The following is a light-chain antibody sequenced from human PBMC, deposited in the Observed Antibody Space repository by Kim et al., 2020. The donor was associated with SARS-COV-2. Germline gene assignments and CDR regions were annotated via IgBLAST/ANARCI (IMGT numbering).Light chain of an antibody. CDR1: QSLNNY. Sequence: DIQMTQSPSSLSASVGDGVTITCRASQSLNNYLNWYQQKPGKAPQLLIYAASTLQSGVPSRFSGGGSGPDFTLSITSLQPGDFATYYCQQSYSAPWTFGQGTKLEI. CDR3: QQSYSAPWT. CDR2: AAS. V-gene: IGKV1-39*01. J-gene: IGKJ1*01.